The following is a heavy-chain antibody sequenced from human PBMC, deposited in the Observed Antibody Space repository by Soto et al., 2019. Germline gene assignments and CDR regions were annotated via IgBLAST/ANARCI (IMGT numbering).Heavy chain of an antibody. CDR1: GFTFRTYW. D-gene: IGHD3-16*02. J-gene: IGHJ4*02. CDR2: IKQDGSEK. V-gene: IGHV3-7*01. CDR3: ARDSYDYAWGSYRYSSYYFDY. Sequence: GSLRLSCAASGFTFRTYWMSWVRQAPGKGLEWVANIKQDGSEKYYVDSVKGRFTISRDNAKNSLYLQMNSLRAEDTAVYYCARDSYDYAWGSYRYSSYYFDYWCQGTLVTVSS.